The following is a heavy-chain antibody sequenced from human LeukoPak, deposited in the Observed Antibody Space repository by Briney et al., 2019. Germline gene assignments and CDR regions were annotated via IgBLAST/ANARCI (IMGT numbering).Heavy chain of an antibody. D-gene: IGHD2-15*01. J-gene: IGHJ4*02. CDR1: GGSISSYY. Sequence: SETLSLTCTVSGGSISSYYGSWIRQPSGKGLEWIGYIYYSGNTNYNPSLKSRVTISVDTSKNQFSLKLSSVTAADTAVYYCATRSTGVAATFDSWGQGALVTVSS. CDR3: ATRSTGVAATFDS. CDR2: IYYSGNT. V-gene: IGHV4-59*01.